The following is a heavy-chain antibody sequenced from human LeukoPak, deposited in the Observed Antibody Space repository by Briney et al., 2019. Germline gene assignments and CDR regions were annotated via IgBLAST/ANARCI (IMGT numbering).Heavy chain of an antibody. J-gene: IGHJ3*02. CDR2: ISYDGSNK. Sequence: GGSLRLSCATSGFTFSSYAMHWVRQAPGKGLEWVAVISYDGSNKYYADSVKGRFTISRDNSKNTLYLQMNSLRAEDTAVYYCARDGRGDAFDIWGQGTMVTVSS. CDR1: GFTFSSYA. V-gene: IGHV3-30*04. D-gene: IGHD3-16*01. CDR3: ARDGRGDAFDI.